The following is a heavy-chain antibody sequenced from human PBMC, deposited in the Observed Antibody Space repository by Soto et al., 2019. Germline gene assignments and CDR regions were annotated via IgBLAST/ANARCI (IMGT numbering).Heavy chain of an antibody. Sequence: ASVKVSCKASGYTFTSYYMHWVRQGPGQGLEWMGIINPSGGSTSYAQKFQGRVTMTRDTSTSTVYMELSSLRSEDTAVYYYARNGIAALLGLESGYSYYGTDVWGHGPTVTVA. CDR3: ARNGIAALLGLESGYSYYGTDV. D-gene: IGHD6-6*01. CDR1: GYTFTSYY. CDR2: INPSGGST. J-gene: IGHJ6*02. V-gene: IGHV1-46*01.